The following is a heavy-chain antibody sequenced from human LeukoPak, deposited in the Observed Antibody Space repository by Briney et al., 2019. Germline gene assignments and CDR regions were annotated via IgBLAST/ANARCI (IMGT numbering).Heavy chain of an antibody. CDR2: INPNSGGT. V-gene: IGHV1-2*02. CDR3: ARDYYDRSGFVASVDY. J-gene: IGHJ4*02. D-gene: IGHD3-22*01. CDR1: GYTFTGYY. Sequence: ASVKVSCKASGYTFTGYYMHWVRQAPGQGLEWMGWINPNSGGTNYAQKFQGRVTMTRDTSISTAYMELSRLRSDDTAVYYCARDYYDRSGFVASVDYWGQGTLVTVSS.